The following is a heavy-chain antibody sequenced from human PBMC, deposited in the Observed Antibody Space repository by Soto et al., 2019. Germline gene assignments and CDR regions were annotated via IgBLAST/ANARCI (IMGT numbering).Heavy chain of an antibody. J-gene: IGHJ3*02. Sequence: ASVKVSCKVSGYTLTELSMHWVRQAPGKGLEWMGGFDPEDGETIYAQKFQGRVTMTEDTSTVTAYMELSSLRSEDTAVYYFATRANLDAFDIWGQGTMVTVSS. CDR1: GYTLTELS. D-gene: IGHD1-26*01. CDR3: ATRANLDAFDI. CDR2: FDPEDGET. V-gene: IGHV1-24*01.